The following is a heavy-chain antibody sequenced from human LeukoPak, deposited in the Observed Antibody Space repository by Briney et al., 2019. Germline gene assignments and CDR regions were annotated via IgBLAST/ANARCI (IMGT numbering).Heavy chain of an antibody. V-gene: IGHV1-18*01. CDR2: ISAYNGNT. D-gene: IGHD6-19*01. J-gene: IGHJ4*02. Sequence: ASVKVSCKASGYTFTIYGISWVRQAPGQGLEWMGWISAYNGNTNYAQKLQGRVTMTTDTSTSTAYMELRSLRSDDTAVYYCARDSSSGWYFYYWGQGTLVTVSS. CDR3: ARDSSSGWYFYY. CDR1: GYTFTIYG.